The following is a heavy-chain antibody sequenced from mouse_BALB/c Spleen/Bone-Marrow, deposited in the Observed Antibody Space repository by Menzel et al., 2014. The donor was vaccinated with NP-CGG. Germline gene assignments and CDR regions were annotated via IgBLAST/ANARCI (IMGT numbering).Heavy chain of an antibody. CDR3: TIGGFVY. V-gene: IGHV1S16*01. Sequence: VQLQQSGAELVKPGASVKLSCKASGYTFTSYYMYWVKQRPGQGLEWIGEINPSNGGTNFNEKFKSKATLTVDKSSSTAYMQLSGLTSEDSAVYYCTIGGFVYWGQGTTLTVSS. CDR1: GYTFTSYY. CDR2: INPSNGGT. J-gene: IGHJ2*01.